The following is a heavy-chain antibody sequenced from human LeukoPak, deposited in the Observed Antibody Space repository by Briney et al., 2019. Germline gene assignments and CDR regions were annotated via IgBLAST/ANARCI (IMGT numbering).Heavy chain of an antibody. V-gene: IGHV1-69*04. CDR2: IIPILGIA. Sequence: SVKVSCKASGGTFSSYAISWVRHAPGQGLEWMGRIIPILGIANYAQKFQGRVTITADKSTSTAYMELSSLRSEDTAVYYCARDGRTPYCYDSSWFDPWGQGTLVTVSS. CDR1: GGTFSSYA. D-gene: IGHD3-22*01. CDR3: ARDGRTPYCYDSSWFDP. J-gene: IGHJ5*02.